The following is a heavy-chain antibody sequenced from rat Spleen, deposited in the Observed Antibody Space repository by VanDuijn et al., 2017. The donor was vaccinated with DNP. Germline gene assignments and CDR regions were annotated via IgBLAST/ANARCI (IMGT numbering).Heavy chain of an antibody. D-gene: IGHD1-11*01. CDR2: IIYDGSRT. CDR3: ATLRRVLYYFYY. V-gene: IGHV5S10*01. CDR1: GFAITDYN. Sequence: EVQLVESGGGLVQPGRSLKISCAASGFAITDYNLAWVRQAPGKGLEWVATIIYDGSRTYYRDSVKGRFTISRDNAKSTLYLQMDSLRSEDTATYYCATLRRVLYYFYYWGQGVMVTVSS. J-gene: IGHJ2*01.